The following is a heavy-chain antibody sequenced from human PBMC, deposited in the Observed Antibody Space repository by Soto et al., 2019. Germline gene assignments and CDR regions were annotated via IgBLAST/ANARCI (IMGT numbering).Heavy chain of an antibody. V-gene: IGHV1-18*01. CDR2: VSAYNGDT. CDR1: GYSFTTHG. J-gene: IGHJ4*02. Sequence: QVQMVQSASEVKEPGASVKVSCKTSGYSFTTHGISWVRQAPGQGLEWMGWVSAYNGDTNYAPGLHDRVTMTTDTSARTAYMELRSLTSDDTAVYYWARDLLTTVTHRDGAYWGQGTLVTVSS. D-gene: IGHD4-17*01. CDR3: ARDLLTTVTHRDGAY.